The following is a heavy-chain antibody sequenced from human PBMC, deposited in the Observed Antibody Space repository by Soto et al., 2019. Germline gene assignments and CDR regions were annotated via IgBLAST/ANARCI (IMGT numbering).Heavy chain of an antibody. V-gene: IGHV4-38-2*01. J-gene: IGHJ4*02. CDR3: ARGLEWSGNDY. D-gene: IGHD3-3*01. CDR2: IYHSGST. Sequence: SETLSLTCAVSGYSISSGYYWGWTRQPPGKGLEWIGNIYHSGSTYYNPSLRGRVTMSLDTSRNQFSLNLMSVTSADTAVYYCARGLEWSGNDYWGQGTLVTVSS. CDR1: GYSISSGYY.